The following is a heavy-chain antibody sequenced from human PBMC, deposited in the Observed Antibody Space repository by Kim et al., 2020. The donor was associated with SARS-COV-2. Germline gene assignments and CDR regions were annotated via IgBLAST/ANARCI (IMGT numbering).Heavy chain of an antibody. CDR2: ICSSGST. Sequence: SETLSLTCTVSGGSISSYYWNWVRQPPGKGLEWVGYICSSGSTNYNTSLKSRVTISVDTSKKKFSLELSSGTAADAGAYYCAGGVGFGPWGEGTLVTVPS. CDR3: AGGVGFGP. CDR1: GGSISSYY. V-gene: IGHV4-59*13. J-gene: IGHJ5*02. D-gene: IGHD2-15*01.